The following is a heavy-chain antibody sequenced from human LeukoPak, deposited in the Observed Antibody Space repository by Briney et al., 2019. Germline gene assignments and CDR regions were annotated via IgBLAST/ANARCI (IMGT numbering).Heavy chain of an antibody. CDR2: INPNSGGT. CDR1: GYTFTGYY. Sequence: ASVKVSCKASGYTFTGYYMHWVRPAPGQGLEWMGWINPNSGGTNYAQKFQGRVTMTRDTSISTAYMELSRLRSDDTAVYYCARVKYSSGWYYFDYWGQGTLVTVSS. D-gene: IGHD6-19*01. J-gene: IGHJ4*02. CDR3: ARVKYSSGWYYFDY. V-gene: IGHV1-2*02.